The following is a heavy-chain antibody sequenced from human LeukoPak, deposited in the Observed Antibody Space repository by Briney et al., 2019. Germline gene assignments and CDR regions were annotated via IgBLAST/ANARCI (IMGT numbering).Heavy chain of an antibody. V-gene: IGHV3-66*01. CDR2: IYSGGST. CDR1: GFTVRSSF. J-gene: IGHJ4*02. CDR3: AKVHGSGSYYSDY. D-gene: IGHD3-10*01. Sequence: GGSLRLSCAASGFTVRSSFMNWVRQAPGKGLEWVSVIYSGGSTYYADSVMGRFTISRDNFKNILYLQMNNLRAEDTAMYYCAKVHGSGSYYSDYWGQGTPVTVSS.